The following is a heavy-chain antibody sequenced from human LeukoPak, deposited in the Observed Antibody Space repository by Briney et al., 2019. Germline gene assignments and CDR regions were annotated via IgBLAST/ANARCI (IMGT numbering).Heavy chain of an antibody. CDR1: GYTFTNYH. D-gene: IGHD3-10*01. J-gene: IGHJ4*02. Sequence: ASVKVSCKASGYTFTNYHMHWVRQAPGQGLEWMGTINPSGGSTTYAQKFQGRVTMTRDTSTSTVYMGLSSLRSEDTAVYYCATMYGSGSSFDYWGQGTLVTVSS. CDR3: ATMYGSGSSFDY. V-gene: IGHV1-46*01. CDR2: INPSGGST.